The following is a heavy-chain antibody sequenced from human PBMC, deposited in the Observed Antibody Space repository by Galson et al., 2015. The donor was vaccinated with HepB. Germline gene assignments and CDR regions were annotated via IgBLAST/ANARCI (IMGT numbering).Heavy chain of an antibody. V-gene: IGHV3-7*03. CDR3: GRLPHDSSGYYLYYYYGMDV. D-gene: IGHD3-22*01. CDR2: IKQDGSEK. Sequence: SLRLSCAASGFTFSSYWMSWVRQAPGKGLEWVANIKQDGSEKYYVDSVKGRFTISRDNAKNSLYLQMNSLRAEDTAVYYCGRLPHDSSGYYLYYYYGMDVWGQGTTVTVSS. CDR1: GFTFSSYW. J-gene: IGHJ6*02.